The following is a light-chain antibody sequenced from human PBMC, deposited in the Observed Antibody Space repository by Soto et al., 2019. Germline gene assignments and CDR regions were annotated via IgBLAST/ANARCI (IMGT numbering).Light chain of an antibody. V-gene: IGLV1-40*01. J-gene: IGLJ2*01. CDR1: SSNIGAGYD. Sequence: QLVLTQPPSVSGAPGQRVTISCTGSSSNIGAGYDVQWYQQLPGTAPKLLIYGNYNRPSGVPDRFSGSKSGTSAPLAITGLQAEDEADYYCQSYDSSLTGVVFGGGTKVTVL. CDR3: QSYDSSLTGVV. CDR2: GNY.